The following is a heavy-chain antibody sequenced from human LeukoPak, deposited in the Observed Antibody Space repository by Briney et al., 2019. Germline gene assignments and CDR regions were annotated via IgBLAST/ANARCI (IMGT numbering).Heavy chain of an antibody. CDR3: ARPSRSYGERPGY. CDR2: ISSSSSYI. D-gene: IGHD1-26*01. CDR1: GFTFSSYS. V-gene: IGHV3-21*01. J-gene: IGHJ4*02. Sequence: GGSLRLSCAASGFTFSSYSMNWVRQAPGKGLEWVSSISSSSSYIYYADSVKGRFTISRDNAKNSLYLQMNSLRAEDTAVYYCARPSRSYGERPGYWGQGTLVTVSS.